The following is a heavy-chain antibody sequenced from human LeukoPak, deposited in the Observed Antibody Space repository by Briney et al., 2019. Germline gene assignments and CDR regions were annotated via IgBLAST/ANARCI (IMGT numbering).Heavy chain of an antibody. CDR1: GFTFSNYV. Sequence: PGGSLRLSCVVSGFTFSNYVMIWVRQAPGKGLEWVSTILSSGGSAYYADSVKGRFTISRDNSKNTLFLQMNSLRAEDTAVYYCAKYNYDSSGRYFDYWGQGTLVTAPS. D-gene: IGHD3-22*01. CDR2: ILSSGGSA. V-gene: IGHV3-23*01. J-gene: IGHJ4*02. CDR3: AKYNYDSSGRYFDY.